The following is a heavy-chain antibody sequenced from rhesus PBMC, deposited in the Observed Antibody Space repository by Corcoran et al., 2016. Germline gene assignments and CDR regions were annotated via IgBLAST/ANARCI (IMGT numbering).Heavy chain of an antibody. CDR2: ISYDGSKK. J-gene: IGHJ6*01. Sequence: EVQLVESGGGLVQPGGSLRLSCAASGFTFSSYGMHWVRQAPGKGLEWVAVISYDGSKKYYAESVKDRFTISRNNCKNMLYLQMNNLKLEDTAVDYCARDKEAGYSGSWSGLDSWGQGVVVTVSS. D-gene: IGHD6-25*01. CDR1: GFTFSSYG. CDR3: ARDKEAGYSGSWSGLDS. V-gene: IGHV3-54*02.